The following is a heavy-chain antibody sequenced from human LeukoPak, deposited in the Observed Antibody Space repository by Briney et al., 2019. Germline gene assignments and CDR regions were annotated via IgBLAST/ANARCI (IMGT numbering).Heavy chain of an antibody. CDR1: GFPFNSHG. CDR2: ISYEGSKQ. J-gene: IGHJ4*02. Sequence: GGSLRLSCAASGFPFNSHGMHWVRQAPGKGLEWLAVISYEGSKQYYADSVKGRFTISRDSSNNTLYLQMNSLRVEDTAVYYCAREGRMVRGAKGYLDYWGQGTLVTVSS. CDR3: AREGRMVRGAKGYLDY. D-gene: IGHD3-10*01. V-gene: IGHV3-30*03.